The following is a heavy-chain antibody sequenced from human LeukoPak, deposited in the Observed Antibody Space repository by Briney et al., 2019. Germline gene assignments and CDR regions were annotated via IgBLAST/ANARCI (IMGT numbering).Heavy chain of an antibody. CDR3: ATTVGNYYYYMDV. D-gene: IGHD4-11*01. CDR1: GGTFSRYT. J-gene: IGHJ6*03. V-gene: IGHV3-23*01. Sequence: SCKASGGTFSRYTISWVRQAPGKGLEWVSAISGSGGSTYYADSVKGRFTISRDNSKNTLYLQMNSLRAEDTAVYYCATTVGNYYYYMDVWGKGTTVTVSS. CDR2: ISGSGGST.